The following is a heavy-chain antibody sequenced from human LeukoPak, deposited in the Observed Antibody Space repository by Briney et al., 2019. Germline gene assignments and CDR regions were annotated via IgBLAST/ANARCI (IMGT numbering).Heavy chain of an antibody. V-gene: IGHV3-23*01. CDR2: ISGSGGST. CDR1: GFTFSSYA. D-gene: IGHD5-18*01. Sequence: PGGSLRLSCAASGFTFSSYAMSWVRQAPGKGLEWVSAISGSGGSTYYADSVKGRFTISRDNPKNTLYLQMNSLRAEDTAVYYCARLRGYSYGYGDYWGQGTLVTVSS. J-gene: IGHJ4*02. CDR3: ARLRGYSYGYGDY.